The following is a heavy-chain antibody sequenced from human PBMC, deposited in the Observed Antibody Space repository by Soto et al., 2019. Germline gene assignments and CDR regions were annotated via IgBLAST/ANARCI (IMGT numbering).Heavy chain of an antibody. Sequence: ASVKVSCKASGYTFTSYYMHWVRQAPGQGLEWMGIINPSGGSTRYAQKFQGRVTITADESTSTAYMELGSLRSEDTAVYYCASPPIVATIVNYYYGMDVWGQGTTVTVSS. D-gene: IGHD5-12*01. CDR1: GYTFTSYY. CDR2: INPSGGST. CDR3: ASPPIVATIVNYYYGMDV. V-gene: IGHV1-46*01. J-gene: IGHJ6*02.